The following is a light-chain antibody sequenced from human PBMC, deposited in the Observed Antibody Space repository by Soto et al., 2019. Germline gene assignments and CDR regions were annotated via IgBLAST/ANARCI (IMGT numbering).Light chain of an antibody. CDR3: QQYKDYSWT. V-gene: IGKV1-5*03. J-gene: IGKJ1*01. Sequence: IQMTQSPSTLSASVGDRVAITCRASQSIGVWLAWYQQKPGKAPRFLIYTASTLESGVPSRFSGSGSGTEFTLTISSLQPDDFATCYCQQYKDYSWTFGQGTKVEFK. CDR1: QSIGVW. CDR2: TAS.